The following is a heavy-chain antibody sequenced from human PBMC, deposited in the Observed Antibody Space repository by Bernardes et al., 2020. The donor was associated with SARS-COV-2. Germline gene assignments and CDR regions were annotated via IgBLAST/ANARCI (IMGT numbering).Heavy chain of an antibody. V-gene: IGHV3-30*04. Sequence: GSLRLSCAASGFTFSTFAMHWVRQAPGKGLEWVAIISYDGTTKYNPDSVKGRFTISRDNSKNTLSLQMNSLTTEDTAVYYCAREWEDYTSSLFDYWGQGTLVTVSS. CDR2: ISYDGTTK. CDR1: GFTFSTFA. J-gene: IGHJ4*02. CDR3: AREWEDYTSSLFDY. D-gene: IGHD1-26*01.